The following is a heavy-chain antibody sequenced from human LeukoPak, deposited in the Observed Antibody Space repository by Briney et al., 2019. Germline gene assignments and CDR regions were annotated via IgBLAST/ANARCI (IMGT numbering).Heavy chain of an antibody. Sequence: SETLSLTCTVSGGSISSYYWSWIRQPPGKGLEWIGYIYYSGSTNYNPSLKSRVTISVDTSKNQFSLKLSSVTAADTAVYYCAREIYDSSGGGFDYWGQGTLVTVSS. CDR2: IYYSGST. CDR1: GGSISSYY. V-gene: IGHV4-59*01. CDR3: AREIYDSSGGGFDY. J-gene: IGHJ4*02. D-gene: IGHD3-22*01.